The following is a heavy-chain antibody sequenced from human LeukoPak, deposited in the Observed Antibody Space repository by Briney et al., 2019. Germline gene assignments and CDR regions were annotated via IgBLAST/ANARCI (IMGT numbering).Heavy chain of an antibody. CDR3: ARDGGCSGGSCYSRKFDY. Sequence: ASVKVSCKAFGYTFTSNYMHWVRQAPGQGPEWMGVISPSGGSTTYAQKFQGRVTMTRDTSISTAYMELSRLRSDDTAVYYCARDGGCSGGSCYSRKFDYWGQGTLVTVSS. CDR1: GYTFTSNY. D-gene: IGHD2-15*01. J-gene: IGHJ4*02. V-gene: IGHV1-46*01. CDR2: ISPSGGST.